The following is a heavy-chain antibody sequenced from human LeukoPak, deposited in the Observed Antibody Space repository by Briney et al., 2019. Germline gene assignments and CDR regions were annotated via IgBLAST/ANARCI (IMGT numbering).Heavy chain of an antibody. D-gene: IGHD3-16*01. J-gene: IGHJ4*02. CDR1: GCTFRDFG. V-gene: IGHV3-23*01. CDR3: VKGPYYESPALDS. Sequence: GGSLRLSCAASGCTFRDFGMNWVRQTPRKGLEWISHINGGGDTTHYADFVKGRFTISRDNSQNTLYVQMNSLRTEDTAIYYCVKGPYYESPALDSWGQGTLVTVSS. CDR2: INGGGDTT.